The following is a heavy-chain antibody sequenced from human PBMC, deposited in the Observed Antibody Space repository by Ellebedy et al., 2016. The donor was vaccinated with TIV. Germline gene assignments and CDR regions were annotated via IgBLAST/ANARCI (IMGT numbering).Heavy chain of an antibody. CDR2: ISAYNGNT. D-gene: IGHD3-10*01. CDR3: ARYSGSGTYYRNGMDV. V-gene: IGHV1-18*04. Sequence: AASVKVSCKASGYTFPGYYMHWVRQAPGQGLEWMGWISAYNGNTNYAENLQGRVTMTTDTSTDTAYMELRSLGSDDTAVYFCARYSGSGTYYRNGMDVWGQGTTVTVSS. J-gene: IGHJ6*02. CDR1: GYTFPGYY.